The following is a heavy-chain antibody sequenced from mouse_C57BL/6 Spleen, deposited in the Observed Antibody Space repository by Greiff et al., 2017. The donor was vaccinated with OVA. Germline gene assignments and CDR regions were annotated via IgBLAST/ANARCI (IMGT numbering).Heavy chain of an antibody. Sequence: VQLQQSGAELVRPGASVTLSCKASGYTFTDYEMQWVKQTPVHGLDWIGAIDPETGGTDNNQKFKGKAILTADKSTSTAYMELRSLTSEGSAIYDFTRYGYYGRSYLAMDYWGQRTTVTASS. CDR1: GYTFTDYE. CDR3: TRYGYYGRSYLAMDY. J-gene: IGHJ4*01. V-gene: IGHV1-15*01. CDR2: IDPETGGT. D-gene: IGHD1-1*01.